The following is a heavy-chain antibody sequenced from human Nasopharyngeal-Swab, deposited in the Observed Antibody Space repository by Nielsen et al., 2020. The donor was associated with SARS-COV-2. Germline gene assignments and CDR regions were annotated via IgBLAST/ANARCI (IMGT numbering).Heavy chain of an antibody. D-gene: IGHD2-21*01. CDR2: ISSSGSII. J-gene: IGHJ6*02. CDR1: GFTFSSNS. V-gene: IGHV3-48*01. Sequence: GGSLRLSCAASGFTFSSNSMNWVRQAPGRGLEWVSFISSSGSIIYNADSVKGRFTISRDNSKNTLYLQMNSLRVEDTALYYCAKAPYLRGLDVWGQGTTVTVSS. CDR3: AKAPYLRGLDV.